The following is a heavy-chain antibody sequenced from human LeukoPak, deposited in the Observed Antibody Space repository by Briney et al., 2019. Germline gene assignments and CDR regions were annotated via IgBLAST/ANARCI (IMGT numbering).Heavy chain of an antibody. V-gene: IGHV1-2*02. J-gene: IGHJ5*02. CDR1: GYTFTGYY. Sequence: ASVKVSCKASGYTFTGYYMHWVRQAPGQGLEWMGWINPNSGGTNYAQKFQGRVTMTRDTSISTACMELSRLRSDDTAVYYCAREYCSSTSCYTGFDPWGQGTLSPSPQ. CDR2: INPNSGGT. D-gene: IGHD2-2*02. CDR3: AREYCSSTSCYTGFDP.